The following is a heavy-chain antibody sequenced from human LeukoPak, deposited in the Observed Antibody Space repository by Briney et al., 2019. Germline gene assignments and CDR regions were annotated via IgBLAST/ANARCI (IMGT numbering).Heavy chain of an antibody. CDR3: ARGGGIAVAGTVLDY. Sequence: SETLSLTCTVSSYSISSGYYWAWLRQPPGQGLVWIGSIYHSGSTNYNPSLKGRVTISVDTSKNQFSLKLSSVTAADTAVYYCARGGGIAVAGTVLDYWGQGTLVTVSS. J-gene: IGHJ4*02. D-gene: IGHD6-19*01. V-gene: IGHV4-38-2*02. CDR2: IYHSGST. CDR1: SYSISSGYY.